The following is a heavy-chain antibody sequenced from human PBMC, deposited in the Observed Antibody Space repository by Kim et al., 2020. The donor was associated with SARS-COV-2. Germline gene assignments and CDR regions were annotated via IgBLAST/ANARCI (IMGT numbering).Heavy chain of an antibody. CDR3: ARGRPWIQLWSFGGNWFDP. Sequence: SETLSLTCAVYGGSFSGYYWSWIRQPPGKGLEWIGEINHSGSTNYNPSLKSRVTISVDTSKNQFSLKLSSVTAADTAVYYCARGRPWIQLWSFGGNWFDPWGQGTLVTVSS. D-gene: IGHD5-18*01. CDR2: INHSGST. CDR1: GGSFSGYY. J-gene: IGHJ5*02. V-gene: IGHV4-34*01.